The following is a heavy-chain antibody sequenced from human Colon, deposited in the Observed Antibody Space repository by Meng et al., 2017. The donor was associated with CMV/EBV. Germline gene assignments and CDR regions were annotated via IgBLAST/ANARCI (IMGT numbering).Heavy chain of an antibody. CDR1: GGSISSGRFY. CDR2: AYYGVST. Sequence: VSGGSISSGRFYWGWIRQPPGKGLEWLGNAYYGVSTYYNPSLKSRVTISLDTSKNQFSLKLDSVTAADTAVYYCVRRVSGSSFCDYWGQGTLVTVSS. D-gene: IGHD3-10*01. CDR3: VRRVSGSSFCDY. J-gene: IGHJ4*02. V-gene: IGHV4-39*01.